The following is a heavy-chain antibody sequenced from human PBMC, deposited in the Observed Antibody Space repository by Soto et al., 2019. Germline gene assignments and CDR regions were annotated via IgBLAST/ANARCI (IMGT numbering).Heavy chain of an antibody. Sequence: EVQLLESGGGLIQPGGSLRLSCAASGFTFSNYAMSWVRQAPGKGLEWVSAIRGSGGSAYYADSVKGRFTISRDNSKNTLYLQMNSLRSEDTAVYYCARDGNSHDFFVGSFDYRGQGSLVTVSS. CDR3: ARDGNSHDFFVGSFDY. V-gene: IGHV3-23*01. J-gene: IGHJ4*02. D-gene: IGHD2-21*01. CDR1: GFTFSNYA. CDR2: IRGSGGSA.